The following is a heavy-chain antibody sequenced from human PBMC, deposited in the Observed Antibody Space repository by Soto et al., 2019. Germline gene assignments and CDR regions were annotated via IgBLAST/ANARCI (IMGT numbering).Heavy chain of an antibody. CDR1: GGSISSGGYY. J-gene: IGHJ4*02. D-gene: IGHD1-26*01. CDR2: IYYSGST. Sequence: SETLSLTCTVSGGSISSGGYYWSWIRQHPGKGLEWIGYIYYSGSTYYNPSLKSRVTISVDTSKNQFSLKLSSVTAADTVVYYCARGEVVATPQFDYWGQGTLVTVSS. V-gene: IGHV4-31*03. CDR3: ARGEVVATPQFDY.